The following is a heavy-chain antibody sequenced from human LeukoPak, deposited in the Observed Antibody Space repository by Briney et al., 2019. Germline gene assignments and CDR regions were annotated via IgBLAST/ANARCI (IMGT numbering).Heavy chain of an antibody. D-gene: IGHD4-23*01. CDR3: ARDLRVGDYGGNSNAFDI. J-gene: IGHJ3*02. Sequence: SETLSLTCTVSGGSISSSSYYWGWIRQPPGKGLEWIGSIYYSGSTNYNPSLKSRVTISVDTSKNQFSLKLSSVTAADTAVYYCARDLRVGDYGGNSNAFDIWGQGTMVTVSS. CDR2: IYYSGST. CDR1: GGSISSSSYY. V-gene: IGHV4-39*07.